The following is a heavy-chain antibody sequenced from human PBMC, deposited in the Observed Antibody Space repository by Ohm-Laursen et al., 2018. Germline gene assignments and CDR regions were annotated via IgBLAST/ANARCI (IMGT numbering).Heavy chain of an antibody. V-gene: IGHV3-53*01. CDR2: VYTDGDT. D-gene: IGHD6-13*01. Sequence: SLRLSCTAPGFNVGTNYMTWVRRAPGRGLEWVSDVYTDGDTYYADAVKGRFTLSRDNSKNTLYLQMNSLRADDTAMYYCARRHTNSFLAYWGQGTLVTVSS. CDR3: ARRHTNSFLAY. CDR1: GFNVGTNY. J-gene: IGHJ4*02.